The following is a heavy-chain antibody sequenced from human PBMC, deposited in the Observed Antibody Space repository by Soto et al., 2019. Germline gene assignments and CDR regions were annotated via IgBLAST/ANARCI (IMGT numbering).Heavy chain of an antibody. D-gene: IGHD3-22*01. CDR1: GFTVSTTY. CDR3: ARRLGRENNDNRDYFHLDY. CDR2: LYPNGRA. V-gene: IGHV3-53*01. Sequence: GGPLRLSXAASGFTVSTTYLTWVRQAPGKGLKWVSVLYPNGRAFYADSVKGRFTISTDNSKNSVNLQMSTLRAEDTGIYYCARRLGRENNDNRDYFHLDYWGQGTLVTVSS. J-gene: IGHJ4*02.